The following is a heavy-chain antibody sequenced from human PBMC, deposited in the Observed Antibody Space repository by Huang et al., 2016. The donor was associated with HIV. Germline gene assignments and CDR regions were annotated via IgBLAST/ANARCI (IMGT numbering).Heavy chain of an antibody. CDR2: SSAYNGHT. CDR3: ARDRGAVAGTSPGY. V-gene: IGHV1-18*01. D-gene: IGHD6-19*01. Sequence: QVQLVQSGAEVKKPGASVKVSCKASGYTFTSYGISWVRQAPGQGVEWWGWSSAYNGHTNYAQKLQGRVTMTTETATSTAYMELRSLRSDDTAVYYCARDRGAVAGTSPGYWGQGTLVTVSS. J-gene: IGHJ4*02. CDR1: GYTFTSYG.